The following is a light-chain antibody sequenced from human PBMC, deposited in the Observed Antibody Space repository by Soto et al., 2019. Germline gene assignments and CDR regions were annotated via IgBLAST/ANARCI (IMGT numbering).Light chain of an antibody. J-gene: IGKJ2*01. V-gene: IGKV3-11*01. CDR3: QQRSNWPYP. CDR2: DAS. CDR1: QSVSSY. Sequence: EIVLTQSPATLSLSPGERATLSCRASQSVSSYVAWYQQKTGQAPMLLIYDASNRATGIPARFSGSGSGTDFTLTISSLEPEDLAVYYCQQRSNWPYPFGQGPKLDIK.